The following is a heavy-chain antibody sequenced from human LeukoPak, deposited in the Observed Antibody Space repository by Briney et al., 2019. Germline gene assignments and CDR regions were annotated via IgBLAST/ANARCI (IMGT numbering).Heavy chain of an antibody. V-gene: IGHV3-30*18. J-gene: IGHJ4*02. D-gene: IGHD6-13*01. CDR2: ISYDGSNK. CDR1: GFTFFTYA. Sequence: PGGSLRLSCAASGFTFFTYAMHWVRQAPGKGLEWVAVISYDGSNKYYADSVKGRFTISRDNSKNTLYLQMNSLRAEDTAVYYCAKLGLAAAGSFDYWGQGTLVTVSS. CDR3: AKLGLAAAGSFDY.